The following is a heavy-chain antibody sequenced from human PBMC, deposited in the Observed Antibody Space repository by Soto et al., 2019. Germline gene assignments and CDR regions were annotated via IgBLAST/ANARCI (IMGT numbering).Heavy chain of an antibody. Sequence: GGSLRLSCAASGFTFSSYSMNWVRQAPGKGLEWVSSISSSSSYIYYADSVKGRFTISRDNAKNSLYLQMNSLRAEDTAVYYCARDRSPYCGGDCYPEYFQHWGQGTLVTVSS. V-gene: IGHV3-21*01. CDR2: ISSSSSYI. CDR1: GFTFSSYS. D-gene: IGHD2-21*01. J-gene: IGHJ1*01. CDR3: ARDRSPYCGGDCYPEYFQH.